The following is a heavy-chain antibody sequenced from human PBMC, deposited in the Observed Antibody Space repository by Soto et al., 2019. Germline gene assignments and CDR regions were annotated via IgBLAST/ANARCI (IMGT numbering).Heavy chain of an antibody. D-gene: IGHD6-13*01. CDR3: ARVRGYSSSWYGWFDP. CDR2: ISAYNGNT. CDR1: GYTFTSYG. J-gene: IGHJ5*02. Sequence: ASVKVSCKASGYTFTSYGISWVRQAPGQGLEWMGWISAYNGNTNYAQKLQGRVTMTTDTSTSTAYMELRSLRSDDTAVYYCARVRGYSSSWYGWFDPWGQGTLVTVSS. V-gene: IGHV1-18*01.